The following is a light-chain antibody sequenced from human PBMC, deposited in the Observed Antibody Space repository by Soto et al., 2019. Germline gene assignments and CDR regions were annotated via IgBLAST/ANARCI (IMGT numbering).Light chain of an antibody. Sequence: SQSAATLSVSPRGGATLSCRASQSVTSNLAWYQQKPGQAPRLLIHGASNRATGIPDRLSGSGSGTDFTLTISRLEPEDFAVYYCKQYGGSPRTFGQRSMADIK. CDR3: KQYGGSPRT. CDR2: GAS. CDR1: QSVTSN. V-gene: IGKV3-20*01. J-gene: IGKJ1*01.